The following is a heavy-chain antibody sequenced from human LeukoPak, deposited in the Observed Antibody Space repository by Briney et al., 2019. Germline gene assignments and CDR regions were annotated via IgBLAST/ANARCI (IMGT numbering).Heavy chain of an antibody. D-gene: IGHD3-10*01. CDR1: GVSISSDSYY. CDR3: ARRVPSGSGSYDFDY. V-gene: IGHV4-39*01. Sequence: SETLSLTCTVSGVSISSDSYYWGWIRQSPGKGLEWIGSINYSGTTYYNPSLKSRVTISVDTSKNQFSLKVSSVTAADTAVYYCARRVPSGSGSYDFDYWGQGTLVTASS. CDR2: INYSGTT. J-gene: IGHJ4*02.